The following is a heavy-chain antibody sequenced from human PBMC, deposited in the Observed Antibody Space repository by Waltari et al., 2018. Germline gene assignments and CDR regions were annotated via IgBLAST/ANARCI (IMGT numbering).Heavy chain of an antibody. CDR1: GYSISSGYY. V-gene: IGHV4-38-2*01. CDR2: IYHSGST. J-gene: IGHJ4*02. CDR3: ARRCPDVMRYCTNGVCYPECDY. D-gene: IGHD2-8*01. Sequence: QVQLQESGPGLVKPSETLSLTCAVSGYSISSGYYWGWLRQPPGKGLEWIGSIYHSGSTYYNPSLKSRVTISVDTSKNQFSLKLSSVTAADTAVYYCARRCPDVMRYCTNGVCYPECDYWGQGTLVTVSS.